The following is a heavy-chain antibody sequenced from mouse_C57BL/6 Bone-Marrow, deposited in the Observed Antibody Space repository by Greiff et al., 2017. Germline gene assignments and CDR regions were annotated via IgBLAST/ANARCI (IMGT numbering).Heavy chain of an antibody. CDR2: IDPEDGDT. V-gene: IGHV14-1*01. Sequence: EVQLQQSGAELVRPGASVKLSCTASGFNIKDYYMHWVKQRPEQGLEWIGRIDPEDGDTEYAPKFQGKATMTADTSSNTAYLQLSRLTSEDTAVYYCTTPPTPYYYGSSPWCVDVWGTGTTVTVSS. CDR3: TTPPTPYYYGSSPWCVDV. CDR1: GFNIKDYY. D-gene: IGHD1-1*01. J-gene: IGHJ1*03.